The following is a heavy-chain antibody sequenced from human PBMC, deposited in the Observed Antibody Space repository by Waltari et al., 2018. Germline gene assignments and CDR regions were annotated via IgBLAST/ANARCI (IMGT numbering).Heavy chain of an antibody. CDR1: GFTFSSYW. J-gene: IGHJ4*02. CDR2: INRDGRII. CDR3: VRGMGDGY. D-gene: IGHD1-26*01. Sequence: EVQLVESGGGLVQPGGSLRLSCAASGFTFSSYWMHGVRQAPGKGLVGGRRINRDGRIITYADSAKGRLTISRDNAKNTLHLQMNSLGADDTAVYYCVRGMGDGYWGRGSLVTVDS. V-gene: IGHV3-74*01.